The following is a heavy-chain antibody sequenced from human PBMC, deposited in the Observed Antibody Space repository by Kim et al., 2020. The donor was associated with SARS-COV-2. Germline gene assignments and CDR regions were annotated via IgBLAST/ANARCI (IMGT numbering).Heavy chain of an antibody. Sequence: GGSLRLSCAASGFTFDDYGMTWVRQAPGKGLEWVSGINWNGGSTAYADSVKGRFTISRDNAKNFAFLQMNNLRAEDTALYHCVRSADPGIAAAVDSWGQGTLVTVSS. CDR1: GFTFDDYG. CDR2: INWNGGST. J-gene: IGHJ4*02. V-gene: IGHV3-20*01. CDR3: VRSADPGIAAAVDS. D-gene: IGHD6-13*01.